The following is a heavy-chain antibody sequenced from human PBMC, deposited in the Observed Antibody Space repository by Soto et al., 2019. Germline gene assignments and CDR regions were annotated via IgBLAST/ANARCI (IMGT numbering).Heavy chain of an antibody. J-gene: IGHJ4*02. Sequence: QLQLQESGPGLVKPSETLSLTCTVSGGSITSYSWSWFRQPPGKGLEWIGYIHYSGSTNYNPSLKSRVTVSVDTSKHQFSVKLSSVTAADTALYYCARLSTETSSFDSWGQGTQVTVSS. V-gene: IGHV4-59*08. CDR3: ARLSTETSSFDS. CDR1: GGSITSYS. CDR2: IHYSGST. D-gene: IGHD4-17*01.